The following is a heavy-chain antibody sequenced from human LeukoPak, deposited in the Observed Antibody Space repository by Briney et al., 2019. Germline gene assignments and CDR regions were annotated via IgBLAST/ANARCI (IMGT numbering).Heavy chain of an antibody. CDR3: ARVSGYCSGGSCYSPFDY. CDR2: INPNSGGT. D-gene: IGHD2-15*01. CDR1: GYTFTGYY. J-gene: IGHJ4*02. Sequence: ASVKVSCKASGYTFTGYYMHWVRQAPGQGLEWMGWINPNSGGTNYAQKFQGRVTMTRDTSISTAYMELNRLRSDDTAVYYCARVSGYCSGGSCYSPFDYWGQGTLVTVSS. V-gene: IGHV1-2*02.